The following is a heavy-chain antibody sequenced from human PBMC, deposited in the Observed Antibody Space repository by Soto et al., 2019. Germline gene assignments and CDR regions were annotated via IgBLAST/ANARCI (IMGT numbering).Heavy chain of an antibody. D-gene: IGHD2-2*01. V-gene: IGHV4-31*03. J-gene: IGHJ3*02. Sequence: QVQLQESGPGLVKPSQTLSLTCTVSGGSISNNNYFWSWFRQHPGKGLEWIGYIHYRGSAYYNPSLSGRVTILVDTTKNQFSMKLSSVTAADTAMYYCAREVNVPADADAFDIWGQGTMVTVSS. CDR2: IHYRGSA. CDR1: GGSISNNNYF. CDR3: AREVNVPADADAFDI.